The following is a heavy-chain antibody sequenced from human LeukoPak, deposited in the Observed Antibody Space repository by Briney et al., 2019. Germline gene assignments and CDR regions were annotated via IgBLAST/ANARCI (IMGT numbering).Heavy chain of an antibody. V-gene: IGHV3-30*19. CDR1: GFTFSTYG. CDR2: ISYDGNNK. CDR3: AKTPERTDVYRISPPFDY. J-gene: IGHJ4*02. Sequence: GGSLRLSCAASGFTFSTYGIHWVRQAPGKGLEWVAVISYDGNNKYYADSVKGRFTISRDNSKNTLYLQMNSLRGEDTAVYYCAKTPERTDVYRISPPFDYWGQGTLVTVSS. D-gene: IGHD5-24*01.